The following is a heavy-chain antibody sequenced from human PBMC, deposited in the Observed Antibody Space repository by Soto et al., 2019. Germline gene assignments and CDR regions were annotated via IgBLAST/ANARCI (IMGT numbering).Heavy chain of an antibody. CDR3: ARAYYDFWSGPPNPDRGYYYYGMDV. Sequence: SETLSLTCAVSGYSISSGYYWGWIRQPPGKGLEWIGSIYHSGSTYYNPSLKSRVTISVDTSKNQFSLKLSSVTAADTAVYYCARAYYDFWSGPPNPDRGYYYYGMDVWGQGTTVT. CDR2: IYHSGST. CDR1: GYSISSGYY. J-gene: IGHJ6*02. D-gene: IGHD3-3*01. V-gene: IGHV4-38-2*01.